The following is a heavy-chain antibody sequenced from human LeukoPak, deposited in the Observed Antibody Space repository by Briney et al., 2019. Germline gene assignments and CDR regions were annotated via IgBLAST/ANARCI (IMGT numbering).Heavy chain of an antibody. V-gene: IGHV4-38-2*02. CDR1: GYSISSGYF. J-gene: IGHJ4*02. D-gene: IGHD3-10*02. CDR2: IYHSGTT. Sequence: SETLSLTCTVSGYSISSGYFWGWIRQPPGKGLEWIGSIYHSGTTYYNPSLKSRVTISVDTSKNQFSLKLTSVTAADTAVYYCARGYMFAYSLYFDYWGQGTLVTVSS. CDR3: ARGYMFAYSLYFDY.